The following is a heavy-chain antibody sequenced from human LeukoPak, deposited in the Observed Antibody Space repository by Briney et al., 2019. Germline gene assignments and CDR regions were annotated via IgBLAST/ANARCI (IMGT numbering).Heavy chain of an antibody. CDR3: ARQYCSSTSCYPRDGMDV. D-gene: IGHD2-2*01. Sequence: SETLSLTCAVYGVSFSGYYWSWLRQPPGRGLEWIGEINHSGSTNYNPSLKSRVTISVDTSKNQFSLKLSSVTAADTAVYYCARQYCSSTSCYPRDGMDVWGQGTTVTVSS. CDR2: INHSGST. V-gene: IGHV4-34*01. CDR1: GVSFSGYY. J-gene: IGHJ6*02.